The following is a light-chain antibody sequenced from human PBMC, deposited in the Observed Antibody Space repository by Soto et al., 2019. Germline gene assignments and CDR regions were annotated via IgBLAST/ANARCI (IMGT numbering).Light chain of an antibody. V-gene: IGKV3-11*01. CDR3: QQRSNWPPGLT. J-gene: IGKJ4*01. CDR2: DAS. CDR1: QSVSSY. Sequence: EIVLTQSPATLSLSPGERATLSCRASQSVSSYLAWYQQKPGQAPRLLIYDASNRATGIPARFSGSGSGTDFHLTISSLEPEDFAVYYCQQRSNWPPGLTFGGGTKVEIK.